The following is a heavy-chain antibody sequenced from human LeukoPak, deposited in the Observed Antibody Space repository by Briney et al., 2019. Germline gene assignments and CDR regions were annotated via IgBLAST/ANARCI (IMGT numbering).Heavy chain of an antibody. J-gene: IGHJ3*02. CDR1: GFTFSSYA. CDR2: ISGSGGST. V-gene: IGHV3-23*01. CDR3: AKGPIFISSSWYGDAFDI. Sequence: GGSLRLSCAASGFTFSSYAMSWVRQAPGKGLEWVSAISGSGGSTYYADSVKGRFTISRDNSKNTLYLQMNSLGAEDTAVYYCAKGPIFISSSWYGDAFDIWGQGTMVTVSS. D-gene: IGHD6-13*01.